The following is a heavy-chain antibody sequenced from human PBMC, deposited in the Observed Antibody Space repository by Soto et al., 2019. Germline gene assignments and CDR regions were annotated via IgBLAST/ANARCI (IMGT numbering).Heavy chain of an antibody. CDR3: ARDFTGWPPDGVDS. J-gene: IGHJ4*02. D-gene: IGHD3-16*01. V-gene: IGHV1-18*01. CDR2: ISAYNGNT. CDR1: GFTFTSYA. Sequence: QVHLVQSGAEVKMPGASVKVSCKASGFTFTSYAITWVRQAPGQGLEWMGWISAYNGNTNYAQNLQGRVTMTTDSSTSTAYMELGSLTSDDTAVYFCARDFTGWPPDGVDSWGQGTLVTVSA.